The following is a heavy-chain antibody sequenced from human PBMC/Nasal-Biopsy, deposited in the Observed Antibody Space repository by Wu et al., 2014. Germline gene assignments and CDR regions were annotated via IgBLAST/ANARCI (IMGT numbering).Heavy chain of an antibody. CDR2: IWYDGGNE. Sequence: SGFSFSAYGIHWVRQAPGKGLEWVALIWYDGGNEFYADSVKGRFTISRDNSKDTVYLQLNSLRAEDTAVYYCARTRNEPYYFFGMDVWGQGTTVTVSS. J-gene: IGHJ6*02. V-gene: IGHV3-33*01. CDR1: GFSFSAYG. CDR3: ARTRNEPYYFFGMDV. D-gene: IGHD1-1*01.